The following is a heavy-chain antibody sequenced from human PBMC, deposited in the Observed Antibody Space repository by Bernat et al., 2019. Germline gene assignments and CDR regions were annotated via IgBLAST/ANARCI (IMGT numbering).Heavy chain of an antibody. V-gene: IGHV4-39*01. J-gene: IGHJ3*02. D-gene: IGHD1-7*01. CDR2: IHDSGST. Sequence: QLQLQESGPGLVKPSETLSLTCTVSGGSISSSSYYWGWIRQPPGKGLEWIASIHDSGSTYYNPSLKSRVTISVDTSRDLLSLRLRSMTAADTAVYYCARAQLDNNWNYTTDAFDIWGQGTMVTVSS. CDR3: ARAQLDNNWNYTTDAFDI. CDR1: GGSISSSSYY.